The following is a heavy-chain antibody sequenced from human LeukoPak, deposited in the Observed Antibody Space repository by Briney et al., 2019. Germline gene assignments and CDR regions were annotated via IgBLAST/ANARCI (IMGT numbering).Heavy chain of an antibody. J-gene: IGHJ4*02. CDR1: GFTFSSYG. D-gene: IGHD4-23*01. V-gene: IGHV3-30*18. Sequence: GGSLRLSCAASGFTFSSYGMHWVRQAPGKGLEGVAVISYDGSNKYYADSVKGRFTISRDNSKNTLYLQMNSLRAEDTAVYYCAKGPSTGVVTPPLNWGQGTLVTVSS. CDR3: AKGPSTGVVTPPLN. CDR2: ISYDGSNK.